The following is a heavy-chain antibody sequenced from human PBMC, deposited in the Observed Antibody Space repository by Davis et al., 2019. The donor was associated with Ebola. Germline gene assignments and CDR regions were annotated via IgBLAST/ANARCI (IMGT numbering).Heavy chain of an antibody. CDR1: GGSFSGYY. Sequence: LRLSCAVYGGSFSGYYWSWIRQPPGKGLEWIGEINHSGSTNYNPSLKSRVTISVDTSKNQFSLKLSSVTAADTAVYYCAREDLDRSGYYTGTHYYMDVWGKGTTVTVSS. D-gene: IGHD3-3*01. V-gene: IGHV4-34*09. CDR3: AREDLDRSGYYTGTHYYMDV. J-gene: IGHJ6*03. CDR2: INHSGST.